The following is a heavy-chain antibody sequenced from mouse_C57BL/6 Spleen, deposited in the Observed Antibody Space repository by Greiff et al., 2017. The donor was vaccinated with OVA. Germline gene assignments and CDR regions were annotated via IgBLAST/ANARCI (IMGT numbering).Heavy chain of an antibody. J-gene: IGHJ2*01. V-gene: IGHV1-61*01. D-gene: IGHD1-1*01. CDR1: GYTFTSYW. CDR3: ARREGYYGSSPFDY. Sequence: QVQLQQPGAELVRPGSSVKLSCKASGYTFTSYWMDWVKQRPGQGLEWIGNIYPSDSETHYNQKFKDKATLTVDKSSSTAYMQLSSLTSEDSAVYYCARREGYYGSSPFDYWGQGTTRTVSS. CDR2: IYPSDSET.